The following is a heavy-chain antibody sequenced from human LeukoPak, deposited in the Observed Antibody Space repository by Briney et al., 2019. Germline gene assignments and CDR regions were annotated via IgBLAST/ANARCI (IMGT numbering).Heavy chain of an antibody. CDR1: GFTFSTYS. J-gene: IGHJ4*02. CDR2: ISGSSIYI. CDR3: ARDPPYYDSSGYYYDY. Sequence: PGGSLRLSCAASGFTFSTYSMNWVRQAPGKGLEWVSSISGSSIYIYYADSVKGRFTISRENAKNSLYLQMNSLRAEDTAVYYCARDPPYYDSSGYYYDYWGQGTLVTVSS. V-gene: IGHV3-21*01. D-gene: IGHD3-22*01.